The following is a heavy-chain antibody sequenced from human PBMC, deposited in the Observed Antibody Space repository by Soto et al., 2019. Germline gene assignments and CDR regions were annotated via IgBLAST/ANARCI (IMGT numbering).Heavy chain of an antibody. CDR1: GFTFSSYS. D-gene: IGHD2-15*01. CDR3: ARDSAAVVAHYFDY. Sequence: EVQLVESGGGLLQPGGSLRLSCAAAGFTFSSYSMNWVRQAPGRGLEWVSFISTSSRTIYYADSVKGRFTISRDNAKNSLYLQMNSLRDEDTAVYYCARDSAAVVAHYFDYWGQGTLVTVSS. CDR2: ISTSSRTI. V-gene: IGHV3-48*02. J-gene: IGHJ4*02.